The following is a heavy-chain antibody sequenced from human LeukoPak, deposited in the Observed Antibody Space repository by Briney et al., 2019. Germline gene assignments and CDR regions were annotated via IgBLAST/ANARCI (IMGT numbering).Heavy chain of an antibody. J-gene: IGHJ4*02. CDR3: AKDRGLAVAGTTPLDY. Sequence: GGSLRVSCAASGFTFNNYAMSWVRQAPGKRLEWVSAISGTGRTTYYADSVKGRFIISRDNSKSTLFLQMHSLRAEDTAVYYCAKDRGLAVAGTTPLDYWGQGTLVTVSS. CDR1: GFTFNNYA. CDR2: ISGTGRTT. V-gene: IGHV3-23*01. D-gene: IGHD6-19*01.